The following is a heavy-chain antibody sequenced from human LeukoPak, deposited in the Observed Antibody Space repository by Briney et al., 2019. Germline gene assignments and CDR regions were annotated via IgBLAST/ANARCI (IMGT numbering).Heavy chain of an antibody. CDR2: IYPGGNT. V-gene: IGHV3-53*01. CDR1: GFTISNNY. CDR3: ARGPTADWRELAPFDS. Sequence: GGSLRLSCAASGFTISNNYVSWVRQAPGKGLAWVSVIYPGGNTYYADSVKGRFTISRDNSKNTLHLQMDSLRAEDTAMYYCARGPTADWRELAPFDSWGQGTLVTVPP. J-gene: IGHJ4*02. D-gene: IGHD1-26*01.